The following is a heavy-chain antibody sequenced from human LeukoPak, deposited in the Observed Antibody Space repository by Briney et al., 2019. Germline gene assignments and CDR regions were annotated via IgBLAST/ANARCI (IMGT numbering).Heavy chain of an antibody. CDR2: IRYDGSNK. Sequence: GGGLRLSCSTSGFTFTTYGMNWVRQAPGKGLEWVAFIRYDGSNKYYADSVKGRFTISRDNSKNTLYLQMNSLRAEDTAVYYCAKDRRAGGLTWGYYYYYMDVWGKGTTVTISS. CDR3: AKDRRAGGLTWGYYYYYMDV. D-gene: IGHD3-16*01. V-gene: IGHV3-30*02. J-gene: IGHJ6*03. CDR1: GFTFTTYG.